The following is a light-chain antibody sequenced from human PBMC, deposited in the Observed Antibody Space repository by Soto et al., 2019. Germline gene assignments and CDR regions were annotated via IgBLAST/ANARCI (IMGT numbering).Light chain of an antibody. CDR1: QGISQY. CDR2: TAT. J-gene: IGKJ4*01. Sequence: DIQLTQAPSLLSASVGDRVTITCRASQGISQYVAWYQQKPGQAPKLLIYTATVLQGGVPSRSSGTVSGTEVIRTISSLQPEDYATYDFQQVNSYPLTFGGGTRGEIK. V-gene: IGKV1-9*01. CDR3: QQVNSYPLT.